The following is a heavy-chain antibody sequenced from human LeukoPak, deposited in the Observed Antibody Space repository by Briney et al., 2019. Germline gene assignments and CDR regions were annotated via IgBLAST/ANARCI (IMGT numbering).Heavy chain of an antibody. CDR3: ATPLRGYDPPYFDY. CDR1: GYTLTELS. Sequence: ASVKVSCKVCGYTLTELSMHWVRQAPGKGLEWMGGFDPEDGETIYAQKFQGRVTMTEDTSTDTAYMELSSLRSEDTAVYYCATPLRGYDPPYFDYWGQGTLVTVSS. D-gene: IGHD5-12*01. J-gene: IGHJ4*02. V-gene: IGHV1-24*01. CDR2: FDPEDGET.